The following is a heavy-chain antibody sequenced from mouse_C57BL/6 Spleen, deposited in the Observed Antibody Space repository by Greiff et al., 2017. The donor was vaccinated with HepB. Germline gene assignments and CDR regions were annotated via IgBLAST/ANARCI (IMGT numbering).Heavy chain of an antibody. D-gene: IGHD1-1*01. Sequence: EVMLVESGGGLVKPGGSLKLSCAASGFTFSSYTMSWVRQTPEKRLEWVATISGGGGNTYYPDSVKGRFTISRDNAKNTLYLQMSSLRSEDTALYYCARQDYYGSSYGEYFDYWGQGTTLTVSS. CDR2: ISGGGGNT. CDR1: GFTFSSYT. CDR3: ARQDYYGSSYGEYFDY. V-gene: IGHV5-9*01. J-gene: IGHJ2*01.